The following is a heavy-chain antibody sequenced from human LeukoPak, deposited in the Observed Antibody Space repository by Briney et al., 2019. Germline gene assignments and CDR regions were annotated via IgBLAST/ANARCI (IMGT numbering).Heavy chain of an antibody. CDR3: AREKLSFFDSSGYFDY. Sequence: GGSVRLSCVASGLTFHDYAMHWVRQAPGKGLEWVSFINSSGSAIHYADSVRGRFTISRDNAKNSLYLQMSRLRAEDTAVYYCAREKLSFFDSSGYFDYWGQGTLVTVPS. CDR2: INSSGSAI. J-gene: IGHJ4*02. D-gene: IGHD3-22*01. CDR1: GLTFHDYA. V-gene: IGHV3-48*03.